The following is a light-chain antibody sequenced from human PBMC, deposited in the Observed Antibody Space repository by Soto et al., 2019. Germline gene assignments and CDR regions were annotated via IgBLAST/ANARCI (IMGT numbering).Light chain of an antibody. J-gene: IGKJ3*01. CDR2: HAS. V-gene: IGKV1-9*01. CDR1: QGIAND. CDR3: QQFYSHPFT. Sequence: DIQLTQSPSFLSASVGDRVTITCRASQGIANDFAWYQQKPAKAPSLLIYHASTLQSGVPSRFSGSQSGTEFTLPISSLQPEDFATYYCQQFYSHPFTFGPGTKVDVK.